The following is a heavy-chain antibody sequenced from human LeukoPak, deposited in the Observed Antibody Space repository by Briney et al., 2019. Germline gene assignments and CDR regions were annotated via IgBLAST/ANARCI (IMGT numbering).Heavy chain of an antibody. V-gene: IGHV3-21*04. CDR3: AKGQYSGSSTPFDY. J-gene: IGHJ4*02. CDR2: ISSSSSYI. CDR1: GFTFSSYS. Sequence: PGGSLRLSCAASGFTFSSYSMNWVRQAPGKGLEWVSSISSSSSYIYYADSVKGRFTISRDNAKNSLYLQMNSLRAEDTALYYCAKGQYSGSSTPFDYWGQGTLVTVSS. D-gene: IGHD1-26*01.